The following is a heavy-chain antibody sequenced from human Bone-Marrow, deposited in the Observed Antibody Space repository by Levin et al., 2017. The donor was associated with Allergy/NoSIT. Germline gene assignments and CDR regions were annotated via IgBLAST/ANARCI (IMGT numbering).Heavy chain of an antibody. CDR3: ARTLGYCSGDSCYFYFDY. CDR1: GFSVTEYY. V-gene: IGHV4-38-2*02. CDR2: IYHGGDI. D-gene: IGHD2-15*01. J-gene: IGHJ4*02. Sequence: SQTLSLTCTVSGFSVTEYYWGWIRQPPGKGLEWIGTIYHGGDIYYNPSLKSRVTISIDTSKNQFSLKVTSMTAADSAVYYCARTLGYCSGDSCYFYFDYWGRGTLVTVSS.